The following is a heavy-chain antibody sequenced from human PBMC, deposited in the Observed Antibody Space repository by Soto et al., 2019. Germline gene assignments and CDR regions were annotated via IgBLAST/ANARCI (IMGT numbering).Heavy chain of an antibody. Sequence: QVQLQESGPGLVKPSQTLSLTCTVSGGSISSGGYYWSWICQHPGKGLEWIGYIYYSGSTYYNPSLKSRVTISVDTSKNQFSLKLSSVTAADTAVYYCARGDMVRGVTQFDYWGQGTLVTVSS. D-gene: IGHD3-10*01. CDR2: IYYSGST. CDR1: GGSISSGGYY. CDR3: ARGDMVRGVTQFDY. V-gene: IGHV4-31*03. J-gene: IGHJ4*02.